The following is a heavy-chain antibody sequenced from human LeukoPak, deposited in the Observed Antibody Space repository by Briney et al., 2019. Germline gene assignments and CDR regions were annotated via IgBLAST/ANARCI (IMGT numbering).Heavy chain of an antibody. Sequence: GGSLRLSCAASGFTFSSYSMNRVRQAPGKGLEWVSSISGSSSYIYYADSVKGRFTISRDNAKNSLCLQMNSLRAEDTAVYYCARTHRDAFDIWGQGTMVTVSS. CDR1: GFTFSSYS. D-gene: IGHD1-14*01. CDR2: ISGSSSYI. J-gene: IGHJ3*02. V-gene: IGHV3-21*01. CDR3: ARTHRDAFDI.